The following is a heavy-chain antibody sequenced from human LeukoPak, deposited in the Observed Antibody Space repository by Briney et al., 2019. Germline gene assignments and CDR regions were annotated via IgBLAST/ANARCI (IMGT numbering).Heavy chain of an antibody. CDR2: INPNDGST. CDR1: GYTFTSYW. J-gene: IGHJ1*01. Sequence: GASVKVSCKASGYTFTSYWIQWVRQAPGQGLEWMGLINPNDGSTTYTHKFQGRVTMTRDTSTSTVYMDLSSLTSEDTALYYCARAYKDRSLAGKKEFFQHWGQGTLVTVSS. CDR3: ARAYKDRSLAGKKEFFQH. V-gene: IGHV1-46*01. D-gene: IGHD6-19*01.